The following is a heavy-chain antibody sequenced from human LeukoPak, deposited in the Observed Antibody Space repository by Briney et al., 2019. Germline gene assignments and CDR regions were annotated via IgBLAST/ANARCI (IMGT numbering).Heavy chain of an antibody. CDR2: ISSSGSTI. Sequence: GGSLRLSCAASGFTFSDYYMSWIRQAPGKGLEWVSYISSSGSTIYYADSVKGRFTISRDNAKNSLYLQMNSLRAEDTAVYYCASSRPGSYSSVSDYWGQGTLVAVSS. D-gene: IGHD1-26*01. CDR1: GFTFSDYY. V-gene: IGHV3-11*01. J-gene: IGHJ4*02. CDR3: ASSRPGSYSSVSDY.